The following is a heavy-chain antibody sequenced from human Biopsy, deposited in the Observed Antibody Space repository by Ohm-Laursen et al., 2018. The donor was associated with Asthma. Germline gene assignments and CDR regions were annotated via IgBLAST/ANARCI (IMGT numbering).Heavy chain of an antibody. V-gene: IGHV4-39*07. D-gene: IGHD3-22*01. CDR3: ARAQDYYDSRGYYRSFDY. CDR2: TNERGVT. Sequence: SQTLSLTCSLSSGSGGYMRSGNYYWGWIRQPPGKGLEWIGETNERGVTNNNPSLKSRVIISIDTYWNRVSLKLTSVTAADTAVYYCARAQDYYDSRGYYRSFDYWGQGTLVTVSS. J-gene: IGHJ4*02. CDR1: SGSGGYMRSGNYY.